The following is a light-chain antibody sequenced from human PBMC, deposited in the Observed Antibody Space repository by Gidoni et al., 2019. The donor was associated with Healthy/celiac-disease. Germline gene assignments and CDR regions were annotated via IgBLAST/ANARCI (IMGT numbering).Light chain of an antibody. CDR3: QQYNNWPV. Sequence: IVMTQSPATLSVSPGERATLSCRASQSVSSNLAWYQQKPGQAPRLLIYGASTRATGIPARFSGSGSGTECTLTISSLQSEDFAVYYCQQYNNWPVFGGGTKVEIK. CDR2: GAS. J-gene: IGKJ4*01. V-gene: IGKV3-15*01. CDR1: QSVSSN.